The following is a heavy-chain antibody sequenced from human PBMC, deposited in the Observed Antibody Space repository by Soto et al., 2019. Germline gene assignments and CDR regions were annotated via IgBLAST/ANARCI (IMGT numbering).Heavy chain of an antibody. CDR2: IIPIFGTA. CDR3: AREILAVTAHDFWSGYRGKFDP. Sequence: QVQLVQSGAEVKKPGSSVKVSCKASGGTFSSYAISWVRQAPGQGLEWMGGIIPIFGTANYAQKFQGRVTITADESTRTAYMGLSSLRSEDTAVYYCAREILAVTAHDFWSGYRGKFDPWGQGTLVTVSS. D-gene: IGHD3-3*01. J-gene: IGHJ5*02. V-gene: IGHV1-69*01. CDR1: GGTFSSYA.